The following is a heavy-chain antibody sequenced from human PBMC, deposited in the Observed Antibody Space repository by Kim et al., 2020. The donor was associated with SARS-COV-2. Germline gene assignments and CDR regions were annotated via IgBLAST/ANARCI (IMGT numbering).Heavy chain of an antibody. D-gene: IGHD6-13*01. CDR1: GGSISSSSYY. V-gene: IGHV4-39*01. CDR3: ARSVGNSSPFDY. J-gene: IGHJ4*02. CDR2: IYYSGST. Sequence: SETLSLTCTVSGGSISSSSYYWGWIRQPPGNGLEWIGSIYYSGSTYYNPSLKSRVTISVDTSKNQFSLKLSSVTAADTAVYYCARSVGNSSPFDYWGQGTLVTVSS.